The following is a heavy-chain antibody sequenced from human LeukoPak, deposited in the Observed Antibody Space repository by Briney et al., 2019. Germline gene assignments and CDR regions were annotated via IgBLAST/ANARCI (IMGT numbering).Heavy chain of an antibody. D-gene: IGHD6-13*01. CDR1: GYTFTSYY. V-gene: IGHV1-46*01. CDR3: ARAGIAAAAHEAAGAFDI. CDR2: INPSGGST. Sequence: ASVKVSCKASGYTFTSYYMHWVRQAPGQGLEWMEIINPSGGSTSYAQKFQGRVTMTRDTSTSTVYMELSSLRSEDTAVYYCARAGIAAAAHEAAGAFDIWGQGTMVTVSS. J-gene: IGHJ3*02.